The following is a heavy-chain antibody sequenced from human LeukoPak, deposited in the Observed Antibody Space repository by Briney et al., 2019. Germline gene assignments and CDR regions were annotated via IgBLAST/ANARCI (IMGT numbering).Heavy chain of an antibody. CDR1: GGSLRSSNYY. CDR3: VRDQRGGSSGYYDS. J-gene: IGHJ4*02. Sequence: SETLSLTCTVSGGSLRSSNYYWGWLRQPPGKGLEWIGSIYYSGSTYYNPSLKSRVTISVDTSKNEFSLKLSSVTAADTAVYYCVRDQRGGSSGYYDSWGQGTLVTVSS. CDR2: IYYSGST. D-gene: IGHD3-22*01. V-gene: IGHV4-39*02.